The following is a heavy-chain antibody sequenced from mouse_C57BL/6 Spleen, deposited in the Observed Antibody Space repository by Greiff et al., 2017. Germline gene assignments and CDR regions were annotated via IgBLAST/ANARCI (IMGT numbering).Heavy chain of an antibody. V-gene: IGHV1-18*01. Sequence: VQLQQSGPELVKPGASVKIPCKASGYTFTDYNMDWVKQSHGKSLEWIGDITPNNGGTIYNQKFKGKATLTVDKSSSTAYMELRSLTSEDTAVYYCARSLYYYGSIGFDVWGTGTTVTVSS. CDR3: ARSLYYYGSIGFDV. CDR1: GYTFTDYN. J-gene: IGHJ1*03. D-gene: IGHD1-1*01. CDR2: ITPNNGGT.